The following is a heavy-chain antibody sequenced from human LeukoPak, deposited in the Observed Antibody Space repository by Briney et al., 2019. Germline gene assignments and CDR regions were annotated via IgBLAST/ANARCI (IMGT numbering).Heavy chain of an antibody. CDR3: ARGRPAPYYYYYYMDV. CDR1: GFTFSSYG. D-gene: IGHD5-24*01. Sequence: GGSLRLSCAASGFTFSSYGVHWVRQAPGKGLEWVAFIWYDGSDKYYADSVKGRFTISRDNSKNTLYLQMSSLRAEDPAVYYCARGRPAPYYYYYYMDVWGKGTTVTVSS. V-gene: IGHV3-33*01. CDR2: IWYDGSDK. J-gene: IGHJ6*03.